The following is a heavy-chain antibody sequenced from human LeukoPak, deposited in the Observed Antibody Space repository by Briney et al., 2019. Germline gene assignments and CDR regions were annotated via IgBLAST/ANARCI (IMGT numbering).Heavy chain of an antibody. Sequence: ASVKVSCKASGYTFTSYAMNWVRQAPGQGLEWMGWINTNTGNPTYAQGFTGRFVFSLDTSVSTAYLQISSLKAEDTAAYYCARDRSGEYYYDSSGFDWGQGTLVTVSS. V-gene: IGHV7-4-1*02. J-gene: IGHJ4*02. CDR3: ARDRSGEYYYDSSGFD. D-gene: IGHD3-22*01. CDR1: GYTFTSYA. CDR2: INTNTGNP.